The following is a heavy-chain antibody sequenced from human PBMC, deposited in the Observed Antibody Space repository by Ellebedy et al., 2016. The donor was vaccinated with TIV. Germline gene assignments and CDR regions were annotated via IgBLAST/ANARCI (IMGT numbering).Heavy chain of an antibody. CDR2: ISYDGSDK. J-gene: IGHJ3*02. CDR3: ASGELRLGGGGPFDI. Sequence: PGGSLRLSCAVSGFTFSRYGMHWVRQAPGKGLEWVAVISYDGSDKYYAGSVTGRLSISRDNSKNTLYLQTNSLSAEDTAVYYCASGELRLGGGGPFDIWGQGTMVTVSS. CDR1: GFTFSRYG. D-gene: IGHD3-16*01. V-gene: IGHV3-30*03.